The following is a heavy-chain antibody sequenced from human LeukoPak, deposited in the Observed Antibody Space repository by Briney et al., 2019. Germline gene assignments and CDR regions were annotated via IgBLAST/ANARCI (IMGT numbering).Heavy chain of an antibody. CDR3: ARGYDYGDYGVVE. J-gene: IGHJ4*02. CDR1: GFTFSSYW. Sequence: PGGSLRLSCAASGFTFSSYWMHWVRQAPGKGLVWVSRINSDGSTTGYADSVMGRFTISRDNAMNTLYLQMNSLRAEDTAVYYCARGYDYGDYGVVEWGQGTLVTVSS. CDR2: INSDGSTT. V-gene: IGHV3-74*01. D-gene: IGHD4-17*01.